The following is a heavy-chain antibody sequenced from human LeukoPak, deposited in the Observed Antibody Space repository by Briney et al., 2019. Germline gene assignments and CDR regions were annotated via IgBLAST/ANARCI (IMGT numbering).Heavy chain of an antibody. CDR3: AKDLHHCSGGSCYSGWFDP. CDR2: ISGSGGST. CDR1: GFTFSSYA. D-gene: IGHD2-15*01. V-gene: IGHV3-23*01. J-gene: IGHJ5*02. Sequence: PGGSLRLSCAASGFTFSSYAMSWVRQAPGKGLEWVSAISGSGGSTYYADSVKGRFTISRDNSKNTLYLQMNSLRAEDTAVYYCAKDLHHCSGGSCYSGWFDPWGQGTLLTVSS.